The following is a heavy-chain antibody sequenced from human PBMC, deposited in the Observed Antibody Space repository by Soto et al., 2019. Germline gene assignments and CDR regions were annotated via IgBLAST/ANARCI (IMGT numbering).Heavy chain of an antibody. D-gene: IGHD2-2*03. V-gene: IGHV1-46*01. J-gene: IGHJ6*02. CDR1: GYTFTSYY. Sequence: QVQLVQSGAEVKKPGASVKVSCKASGYTFTSYYMHWVRQAPGQGLEWMGIINPSGGSTSYAQKVQGRVTMTRDTSTSTVYRERSSLRSEDTAVYYCARDFNGYCISTSCYQYGMDVWGQGTTVTVSS. CDR2: INPSGGST. CDR3: ARDFNGYCISTSCYQYGMDV.